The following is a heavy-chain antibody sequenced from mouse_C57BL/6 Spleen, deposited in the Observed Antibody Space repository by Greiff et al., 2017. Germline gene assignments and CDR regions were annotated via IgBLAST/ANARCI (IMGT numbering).Heavy chain of an antibody. D-gene: IGHD1-1*01. V-gene: IGHV1-55*01. CDR1: GYTFTSYW. CDR3: ARWDYGSSYNFDV. CDR2: IYPGSGST. Sequence: VQLQQPGAELVKPGASVKMSCKASGYTFTSYWITWVKQRPGQGLEWIGDIYPGSGSTNYNEKFKSKATLTVDTSSSTAYMQLCSLTSEDSAVYYCARWDYGSSYNFDVWGTGTTVTVSS. J-gene: IGHJ1*03.